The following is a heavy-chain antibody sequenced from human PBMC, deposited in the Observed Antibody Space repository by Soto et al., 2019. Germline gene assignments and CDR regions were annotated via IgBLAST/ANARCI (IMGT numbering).Heavy chain of an antibody. CDR3: ARSREQWLVDAFDI. V-gene: IGHV4-34*01. J-gene: IGHJ3*02. D-gene: IGHD6-19*01. CDR2: VNPTGST. Sequence: QVQLQRGAAGLLKSSEPLSPPCVFYVGSFIGYSWAWFRRSPGKGLEWIGEVNPTGSTKYNPSLKSRVTISVDTSKNQFSLNLNSVTAADTALYYCARSREQWLVDAFDIWGQGTMVTVSS. CDR1: VGSFIGYS.